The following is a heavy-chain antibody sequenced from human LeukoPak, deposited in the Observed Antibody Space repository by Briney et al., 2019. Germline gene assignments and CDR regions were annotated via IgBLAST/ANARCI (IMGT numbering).Heavy chain of an antibody. V-gene: IGHV3-23*01. CDR2: ISGSGGST. CDR1: GFTFSSYA. D-gene: IGHD1-26*01. J-gene: IGHJ4*02. CDR3: AKDLGRTWELLGY. Sequence: KTGGSLRLSCAASGFTFSSYAMSWVRQAPGKGLEWVSAISGSGGSTYYADSVKGRFTISRDNAKNSLYLQMNSLRAEDTALYYCAKDLGRTWELLGYWGQGTLVTVSS.